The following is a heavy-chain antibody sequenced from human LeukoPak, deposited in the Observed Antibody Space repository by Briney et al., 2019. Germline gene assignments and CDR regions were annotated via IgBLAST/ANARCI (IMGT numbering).Heavy chain of an antibody. CDR1: GFTFDDYG. Sequence: GGSLRLSCAASGFTFDDYGMSWVRQAPGKGLEWVSGINWNGGSTGYADSVKGRFTISRDNAKNSLYLQMNSLRAEDTALHYCARAHSAGYYYYYMDVWGKGTTVTVSS. CDR3: ARAHSAGYYYYYMDV. J-gene: IGHJ6*03. V-gene: IGHV3-20*04. D-gene: IGHD2-15*01. CDR2: INWNGGST.